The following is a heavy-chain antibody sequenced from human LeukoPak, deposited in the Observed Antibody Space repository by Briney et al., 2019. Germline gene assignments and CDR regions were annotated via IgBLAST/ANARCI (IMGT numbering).Heavy chain of an antibody. D-gene: IGHD2-15*01. CDR1: GFTFSSYA. V-gene: IGHV3-23*01. CDR2: FSGSGGST. J-gene: IGHJ4*02. Sequence: GGSLRLSCAASGFTFSSYAMSWVRQAPGKGLEWVSAFSGSGGSTYYADSVKGRFTISRDNSKNTLYLRMNSLRAEDTAVYYCAREGGGSLGEDYWGQGTLVTVSS. CDR3: AREGGGSLGEDY.